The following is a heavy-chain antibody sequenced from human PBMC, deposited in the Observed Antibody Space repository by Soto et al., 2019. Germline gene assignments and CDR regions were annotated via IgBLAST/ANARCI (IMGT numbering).Heavy chain of an antibody. V-gene: IGHV4-34*01. D-gene: IGHD5-18*01. CDR1: GGSFSGYY. CDR3: ARARRIQLWLGLRVGMDV. J-gene: IGHJ6*02. Sequence: SETLSLTCAVYGGSFSGYYWSWIRQPPGKGLEWIGEINHSGSTNYNPSLKSRVTISVDTSKNQFSLKLSSVTAADTAVYYCARARRIQLWLGLRVGMDVWGQGTTVT. CDR2: INHSGST.